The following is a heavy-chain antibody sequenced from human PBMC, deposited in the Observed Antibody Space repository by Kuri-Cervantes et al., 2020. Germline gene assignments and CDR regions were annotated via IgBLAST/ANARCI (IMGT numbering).Heavy chain of an antibody. D-gene: IGHD3-22*01. V-gene: IGHV3-23*01. CDR3: AKDIRGGYTSHYFDY. J-gene: IGHJ4*02. CDR1: GFTFSSYA. Sequence: GGSLRLSCAASGFTFSSYAMSWVRQAPGKGLEWVSAISGSGGSTYYADSVKGRFTISRDNSKNSLYLQMNSLRAEDTALYYCAKDIRGGYTSHYFDYWGQGTLVTVSS. CDR2: ISGSGGST.